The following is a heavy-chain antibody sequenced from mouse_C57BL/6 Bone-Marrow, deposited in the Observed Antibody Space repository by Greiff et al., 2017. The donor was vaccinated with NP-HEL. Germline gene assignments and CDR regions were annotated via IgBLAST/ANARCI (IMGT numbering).Heavy chain of an antibody. CDR2: IDPSDSET. Sequence: QVQLKQPGAELVRPGSSVKLSCKASGYTFTSYWMHWVKQRPIQGLEWIGNIDPSDSETHYNQKFKDKATLTVDKSSSTAYMQLSSLTSEDSAVYYCARLVLRSPYAMDYGGQGTSVTVSS. CDR1: GYTFTSYW. D-gene: IGHD1-1*01. V-gene: IGHV1-52*01. J-gene: IGHJ4*01. CDR3: ARLVLRSPYAMDY.